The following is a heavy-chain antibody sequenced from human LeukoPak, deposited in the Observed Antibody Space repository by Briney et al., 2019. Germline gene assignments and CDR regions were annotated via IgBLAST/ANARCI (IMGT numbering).Heavy chain of an antibody. CDR3: ARASSGWYVNDY. J-gene: IGHJ4*02. V-gene: IGHV4-31*03. D-gene: IGHD6-19*01. CDR2: IYSSGSA. Sequence: SETLSLTCTVSGGSVSSGGYSWSWIRQHPGKGLEWLGYIYSSGSAYYNPSLKSRLIISVDTSNNQFSLKVSSVTAADTAVYYCARASSGWYVNDYWGQGTLVTVSS. CDR1: GGSVSSGGYS.